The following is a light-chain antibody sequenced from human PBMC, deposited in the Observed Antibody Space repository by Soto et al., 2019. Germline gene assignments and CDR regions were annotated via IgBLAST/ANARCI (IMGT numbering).Light chain of an antibody. CDR2: LGS. CDR1: QSLLHSNGYNY. CDR3: MQALQTPLT. J-gene: IGKJ4*01. V-gene: IGKV2-28*01. Sequence: IVMTQSPLSLPVTPGEPASISCRSSQSLLHSNGYNYLDWYLQKPGQSPQLLIYLGSNRASGVPDRFSGSGSGKDFTLKISRVEADDVGGYYCMQALQTPLTFGGGTKVEIK.